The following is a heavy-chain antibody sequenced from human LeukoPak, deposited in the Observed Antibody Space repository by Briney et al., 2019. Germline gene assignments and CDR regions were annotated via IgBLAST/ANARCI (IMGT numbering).Heavy chain of an antibody. CDR3: ARRVGQNYYDSRHPSRAFDI. D-gene: IGHD3-22*01. V-gene: IGHV1-2*02. CDR1: GYTFTDYY. J-gene: IGHJ3*02. Sequence: ASVKVSCKASGYTFTDYYLHWVRQAPGQGLEWMGWINPNSGGTNYAQKFQGRVTMARDTSISTAYMELSRLRSDDTAVYYCARRVGQNYYDSRHPSRAFDIWGQGTMVTVSS. CDR2: INPNSGGT.